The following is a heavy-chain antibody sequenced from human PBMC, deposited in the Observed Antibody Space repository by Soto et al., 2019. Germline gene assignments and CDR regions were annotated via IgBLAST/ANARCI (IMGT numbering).Heavy chain of an antibody. CDR2: IWYDGTNK. CDR3: ARDPRNWNYLPRSYYYMDV. J-gene: IGHJ6*03. CDR1: GFTFSSYG. D-gene: IGHD1-7*01. V-gene: IGHV3-33*01. Sequence: QVQLVESGGGVVQPGRSLRLSCAASGFTFSSYGMHWVRQAPGKGLEWVAVIWYDGTNKYYTDSVKGRFTISRDNSKNTLYLQMNSLRAEDTAVYYCARDPRNWNYLPRSYYYMDVWGEGTTVTVSS.